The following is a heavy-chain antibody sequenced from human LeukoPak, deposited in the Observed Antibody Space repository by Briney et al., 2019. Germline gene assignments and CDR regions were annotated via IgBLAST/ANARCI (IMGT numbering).Heavy chain of an antibody. V-gene: IGHV4-34*01. CDR2: INHSGST. D-gene: IGHD1-7*01. CDR3: ARGPNWNSERQFDY. CDR1: GGSFSGYY. Sequence: PSETLSLTCAVYGGSFSGYYWSWIRHPPGRGLEWIGEINHSGSTNYNPSLKSRVTISVDTSKNQFSLKLSSVTAADTAVYYCARGPNWNSERQFDYWGQGTLVTVSS. J-gene: IGHJ4*02.